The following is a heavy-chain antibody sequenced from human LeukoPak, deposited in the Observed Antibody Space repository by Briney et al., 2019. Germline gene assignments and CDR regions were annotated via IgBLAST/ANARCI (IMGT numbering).Heavy chain of an antibody. J-gene: IGHJ5*02. CDR1: GGTFSSYA. CDR3: ASSLSSGWYNSFDP. V-gene: IGHV1-69*13. Sequence: SVKVSCKASGGTFSSYAISWVRQAPGQGLEWMGGIIPIFGTANYAQRFQGRVTITADESTSTAYMELSSLRSEDTAVYYCASSLSSGWYNSFDPWGQGTLVTVSS. CDR2: IIPIFGTA. D-gene: IGHD6-19*01.